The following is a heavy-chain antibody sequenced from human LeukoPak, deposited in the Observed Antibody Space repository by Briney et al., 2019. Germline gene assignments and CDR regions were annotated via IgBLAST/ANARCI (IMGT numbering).Heavy chain of an antibody. V-gene: IGHV1-2*02. Sequence: ASGTVSCKASGYTFTGYYMHWVRQAPGQGLEWMGWINPNSGGTNYAQKFQGRVTMTRDTSISTAYMELSRLRSDDTAVYYCARARYSGSYGWFDPWGQGTLVTVSS. CDR3: ARARYSGSYGWFDP. CDR2: INPNSGGT. D-gene: IGHD1-26*01. CDR1: GYTFTGYY. J-gene: IGHJ5*02.